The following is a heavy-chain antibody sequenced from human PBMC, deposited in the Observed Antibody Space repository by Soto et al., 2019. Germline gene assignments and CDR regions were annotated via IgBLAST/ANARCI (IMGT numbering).Heavy chain of an antibody. V-gene: IGHV3-33*01. CDR1: GFTFSSYG. J-gene: IGHJ4*02. CDR3: ASVPIAAAGGFDY. CDR2: IWYDGSNK. Sequence: VQLVESGGGVVQPGRSLRLSCAASGFTFSSYGMHWVRQAPGKGLEWVAVIWYDGSNKYYADSVKGRFTISRDNSKNTLYLQMNSLRAEDTAVYYCASVPIAAAGGFDYWGQGTLVTVSS. D-gene: IGHD6-13*01.